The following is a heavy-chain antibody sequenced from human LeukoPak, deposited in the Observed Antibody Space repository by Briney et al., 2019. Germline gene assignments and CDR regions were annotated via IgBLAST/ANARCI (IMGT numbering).Heavy chain of an antibody. D-gene: IGHD6-19*01. CDR3: ARGYSSGSSGY. J-gene: IGHJ4*02. CDR1: GGPFSGYY. V-gene: IGHV4-34*01. CDR2: INHSGST. Sequence: SETLSLTCAVYGGPFSGYYWSWIRQPPGKGLEWIGEINHSGSTNYNPSLKSRVTISVDTSKNQFSLKLSSVTAADTAVYYCARGYSSGSSGYWGQGTLVTVSS.